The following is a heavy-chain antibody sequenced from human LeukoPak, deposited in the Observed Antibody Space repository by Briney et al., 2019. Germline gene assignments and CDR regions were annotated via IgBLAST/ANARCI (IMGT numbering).Heavy chain of an antibody. J-gene: IGHJ4*02. CDR2: IYYSGST. Sequence: PSETLSLTCTVSGGSISSGDYYWSWIRQPPGKGLEWIGYIYYSGSTYYNPSLKSRVTISVDTSKNQFSLKLSSVAAADTAVYYCARGLRGDPSDYWGQGTLVTVSS. V-gene: IGHV4-30-4*01. CDR1: GGSISSGDYY. CDR3: ARGLRGDPSDY.